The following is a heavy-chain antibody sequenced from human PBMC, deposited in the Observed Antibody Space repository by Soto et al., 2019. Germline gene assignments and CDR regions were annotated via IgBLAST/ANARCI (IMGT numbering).Heavy chain of an antibody. Sequence: ASVKVSCKASGYNFSSHDTNWVRQAHGHGLEWMGWISAYTGNTNYAQQYQGRVTMTKDTSTSTAYMDLRSLLADDTAVYYCARRGGDVGHTGLDYWGQGTLVTVSS. CDR1: GYNFSSHD. J-gene: IGHJ4*02. V-gene: IGHV1-18*04. CDR2: ISAYTGNT. CDR3: ARRGGDVGHTGLDY. D-gene: IGHD3-16*01.